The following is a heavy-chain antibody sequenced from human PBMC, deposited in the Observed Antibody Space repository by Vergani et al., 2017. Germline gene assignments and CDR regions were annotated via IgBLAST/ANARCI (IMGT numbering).Heavy chain of an antibody. CDR1: GFTFSSYA. V-gene: IGHV3-23*01. J-gene: IGHJ6*02. CDR2: ISGSGGST. Sequence: EVQLLESGGGLVQPGGSLRLSCAASGFTFSSYAMSWVRQAPGKGLEWVSAISGSGGSTYYADSVKVRFTISRDNYKNTMYLQMNSLRAEDTAVYQCARGSGRSGWENYYNYYGREVGGQGTTVSVS. D-gene: IGHD6-19*01. CDR3: ARGSGRSGWENYYNYYGREV.